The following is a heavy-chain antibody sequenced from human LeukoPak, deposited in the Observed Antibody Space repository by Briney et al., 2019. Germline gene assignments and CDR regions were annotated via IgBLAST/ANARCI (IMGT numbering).Heavy chain of an antibody. D-gene: IGHD3-3*01. J-gene: IGHJ4*02. CDR1: GGTFSSYA. CDR3: ARGFTIFGGGFGY. V-gene: IGHV1-69*04. CDR2: IIPILGIA. Sequence: SVMVSCKASGGTFSSYAISWVRQAPGQGLEWMGRIIPILGIANYAQKFQGRVTITADKSTSTAYMELSSLRSEDTAVYYCARGFTIFGGGFGYWGQGTLVTVSS.